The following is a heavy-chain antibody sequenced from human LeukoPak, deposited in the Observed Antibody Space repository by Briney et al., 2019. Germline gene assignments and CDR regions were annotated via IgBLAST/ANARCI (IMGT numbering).Heavy chain of an antibody. CDR2: IYYSGST. Sequence: ASETLSLTCTVSGGPISSSSYYWGWIRQPPGKGLEWIGSIYYSGSTYYNPSLKSRVTISVDTSKNQFSLKLSSVTAADTAVYYCARTMIPYYGMDVWGQGTTVTVSS. CDR1: GGPISSSSYY. D-gene: IGHD3-22*01. CDR3: ARTMIPYYGMDV. V-gene: IGHV4-39*01. J-gene: IGHJ6*02.